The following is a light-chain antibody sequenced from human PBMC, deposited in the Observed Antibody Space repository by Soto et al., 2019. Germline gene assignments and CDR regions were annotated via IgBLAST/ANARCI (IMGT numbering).Light chain of an antibody. CDR2: AAS. V-gene: IGKV1-39*01. CDR3: QQSYSTPWR. Sequence: DIQMTQSPSSLSASVGDRVTITCRASQSISSYLNWYQQKPGKAPKLLIYAASSLQSGVPSRFSGSGSGTDFTLTISSLQPEDFATYYCQQSYSTPWRFGQGTKVDIK. CDR1: QSISSY. J-gene: IGKJ1*01.